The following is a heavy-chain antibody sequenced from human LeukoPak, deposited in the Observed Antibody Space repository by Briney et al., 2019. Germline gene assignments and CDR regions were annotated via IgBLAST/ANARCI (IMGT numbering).Heavy chain of an antibody. D-gene: IGHD6-13*01. J-gene: IGHJ6*03. CDR2: INPNSGGT. V-gene: IGHV1-2*02. CDR3: ALYSSRPYYYYYMDV. Sequence: ASVKVSCKASGYTFTGYYMHWVRQAPGQGLEWMGWINPNSGGTNYAQKFQGRVTMTRDTSISTAYMELSRLRSDDTAVYYCALYSSRPYYYYYMDVWGKGTTVTVSS. CDR1: GYTFTGYY.